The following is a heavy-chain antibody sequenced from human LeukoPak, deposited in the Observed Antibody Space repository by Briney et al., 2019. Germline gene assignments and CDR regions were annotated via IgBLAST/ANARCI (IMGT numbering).Heavy chain of an antibody. J-gene: IGHJ3*02. V-gene: IGHV3-48*03. CDR1: GFTFSSYE. Sequence: GGSLRLSCAASGFTFSSYEMNWVRQAPGKGLEWVSYISSSGSTIYYADSVKGRFTISRDNAKNSLYLQMNSLRAEDTAVYYCARGLPRGWESDAFDIWGQGTMVTVSS. CDR2: ISSSGSTI. D-gene: IGHD1-26*01. CDR3: ARGLPRGWESDAFDI.